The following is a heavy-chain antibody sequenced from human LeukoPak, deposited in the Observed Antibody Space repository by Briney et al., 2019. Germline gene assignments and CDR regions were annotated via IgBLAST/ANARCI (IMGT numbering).Heavy chain of an antibody. CDR1: GFTFSSYE. J-gene: IGHJ4*02. V-gene: IGHV3-48*03. CDR3: ASGTYYFDY. Sequence: PGGSLRLSCAASGFTFSSYEMNWVRQAPGKGLEWVSYISSSGSTIYYADSVKGRFTISRDNAKNSLYLQMNSLRAEDTAVYYCASGTYYFDYWGQGTLVTVSS. CDR2: ISSSGSTI.